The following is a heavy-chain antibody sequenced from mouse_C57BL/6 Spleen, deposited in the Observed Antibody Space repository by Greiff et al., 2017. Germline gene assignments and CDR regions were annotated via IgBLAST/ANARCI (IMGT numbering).Heavy chain of an antibody. CDR1: GFSFNTYA. D-gene: IGHD5-5*01. V-gene: IGHV10-1*01. Sequence: EVQLVESGGGLVQPKGSLKLSCEASGFSFNTYAMNWVRQAPGKGLEWVARIRSKSNNYATYYADSVKDRFTISRDDSESMLYLQMNNLKTEDTAMYYCVRQGPTYEFAYWGQGTLVTVSA. J-gene: IGHJ3*01. CDR3: VRQGPTYEFAY. CDR2: IRSKSNNYAT.